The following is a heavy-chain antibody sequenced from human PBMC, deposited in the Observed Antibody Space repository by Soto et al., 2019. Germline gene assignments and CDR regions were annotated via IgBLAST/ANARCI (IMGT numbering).Heavy chain of an antibody. D-gene: IGHD1-26*01. Sequence: ASVKVSCKASGYTFTGYYMHWVRQAPGQGLEWMGWINPNSGGTNYAQKFQGWVTMTRDTSISTAYMELSRLRSDDTAVYYCARGGGSSELYYYYYGMDVWGRGTTVTVSS. CDR2: INPNSGGT. CDR1: GYTFTGYY. J-gene: IGHJ6*02. V-gene: IGHV1-2*04. CDR3: ARGGGSSELYYYYYGMDV.